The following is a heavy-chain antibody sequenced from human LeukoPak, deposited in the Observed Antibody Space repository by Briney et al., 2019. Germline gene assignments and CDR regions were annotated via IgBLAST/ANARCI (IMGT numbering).Heavy chain of an antibody. V-gene: IGHV3-21*01. CDR1: GFTFSSYS. D-gene: IGHD1-26*01. CDR3: ARDGIDFRAFDL. Sequence: GGSLRLSCAASGFTFSSYSMNWVRQAPGKGLEWVSSISSSSSYIYYADSVKGRFTISRDNSKNTLYLQMNSLSADDTAVYYCARDGIDFRAFDLWGPGTMVAVSS. J-gene: IGHJ3*01. CDR2: ISSSSSYI.